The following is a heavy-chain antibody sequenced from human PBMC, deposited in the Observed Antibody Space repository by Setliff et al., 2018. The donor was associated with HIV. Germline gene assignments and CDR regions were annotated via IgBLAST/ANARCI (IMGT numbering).Heavy chain of an antibody. J-gene: IGHJ4*02. Sequence: SETLSLTCTLSGGSISSGAYYWTWIRQHPGKGLEWIGYIYTTGSTNYNPSLKSRVTMSVDTSKNQFSLRLTSVTAADTAVYFCARLRITMIMMLNYFDYWGQGTLVTVSS. D-gene: IGHD3-22*01. V-gene: IGHV4-31*02. CDR1: GGSISSGAYY. CDR3: ARLRITMIMMLNYFDY. CDR2: IYTTGST.